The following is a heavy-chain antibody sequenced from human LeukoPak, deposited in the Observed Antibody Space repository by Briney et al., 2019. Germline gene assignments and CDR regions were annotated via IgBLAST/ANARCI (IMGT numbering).Heavy chain of an antibody. CDR2: ISSSSSYI. V-gene: IGHV3-21*01. Sequence: PGGSLRLSCAASGFTFSSYSMNWVRQAPGKGLEWVSSISSSSSYIYYADSVKGRFTISRDNAKNSLYLQMNSLRADDTAVYYCARKVTSLGLGYCSSTSCYMDYWGQGTLVTVSS. J-gene: IGHJ4*02. CDR1: GFTFSSYS. CDR3: ARKVTSLGLGYCSSTSCYMDY. D-gene: IGHD2-2*02.